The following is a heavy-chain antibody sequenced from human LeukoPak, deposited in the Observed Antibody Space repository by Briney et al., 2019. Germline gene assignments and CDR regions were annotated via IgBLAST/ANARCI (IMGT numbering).Heavy chain of an antibody. Sequence: GASVKLSCKASGSTFTSYYMHWVRQAPGQGLEWMGMINPSGGSTSYAQKFQGRVTMTRDTSTSTVYMELSSLRSEDTAVYYCARDQLLVRGVDRDAFDIWGQGTMVTVSS. D-gene: IGHD3-10*01. V-gene: IGHV1-46*01. CDR3: ARDQLLVRGVDRDAFDI. CDR2: INPSGGST. CDR1: GSTFTSYY. J-gene: IGHJ3*02.